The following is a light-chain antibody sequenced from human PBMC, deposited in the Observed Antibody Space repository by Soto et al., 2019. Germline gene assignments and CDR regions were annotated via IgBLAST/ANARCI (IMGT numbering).Light chain of an antibody. CDR3: SSYTSRTTPA. Sequence: QSVLTQPASVSGSPGQSITISCTGTSSDVGGFNYVSWYQQYPGKAPKLMIYDVSNRPSGVSNRFSGSKSGNTASLSISGLQAEDEADYYCSSYTSRTTPAFGTGTKVTVL. CDR2: DVS. CDR1: SSDVGGFNY. J-gene: IGLJ1*01. V-gene: IGLV2-14*01.